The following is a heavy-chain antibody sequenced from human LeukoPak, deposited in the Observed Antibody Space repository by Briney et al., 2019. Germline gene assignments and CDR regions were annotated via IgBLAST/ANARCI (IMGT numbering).Heavy chain of an antibody. CDR3: ASGYYYSDAFDI. CDR2: ISSSSSYI. J-gene: IGHJ3*02. D-gene: IGHD3-22*01. Sequence: GGSLRLSCAASGFTFSSYSMNWVRQAPGKGLEWVSYISSSSSYIYYADSVKGRFTISRDNAKNSPYLQMNSLRAEDTAVYYCASGYYYSDAFDIWGQGTMVTVSS. CDR1: GFTFSSYS. V-gene: IGHV3-21*01.